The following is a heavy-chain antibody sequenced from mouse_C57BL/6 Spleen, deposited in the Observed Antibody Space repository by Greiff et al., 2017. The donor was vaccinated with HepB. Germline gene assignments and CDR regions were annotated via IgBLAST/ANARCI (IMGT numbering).Heavy chain of an antibody. J-gene: IGHJ2*01. D-gene: IGHD1-1*01. CDR2: IDPSDSYT. V-gene: IGHV1-59*01. CDR1: GYTFTSYW. CDR3: VGYGSRVDY. Sequence: VQLQQPGAELVRPGTSVKLSCKASGYTFTSYWMHWVKQRPGQGLEWIGVIDPSDSYTNYNQKFKGKATLTVDTSSSTAYMQLSSLTSEDSAVYYCVGYGSRVDYWGQGTTLTVSS.